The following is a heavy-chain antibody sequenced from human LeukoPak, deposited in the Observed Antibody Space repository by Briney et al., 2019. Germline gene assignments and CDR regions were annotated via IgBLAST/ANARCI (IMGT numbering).Heavy chain of an antibody. CDR2: IKQVGSEN. CDR1: GFTFSGYW. CDR3: ARVWEYQPGTFDP. V-gene: IGHV3-7*01. D-gene: IGHD2-2*01. Sequence: GGSLRLSCAASGFTFSGYWMSWVRQAPGKGLEGVANIKQVGSENSYVASVKARFTISTDDAKNSLYLQMNSLRAEDTAVYYCARVWEYQPGTFDPWGQGTLVTVSS. J-gene: IGHJ5*02.